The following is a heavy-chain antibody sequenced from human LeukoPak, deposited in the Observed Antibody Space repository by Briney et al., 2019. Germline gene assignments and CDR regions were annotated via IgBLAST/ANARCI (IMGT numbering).Heavy chain of an antibody. CDR3: ARDRDCSGDCYSTFDI. CDR1: GLTFSDYH. D-gene: IGHD2-21*01. J-gene: IGHJ3*02. Sequence: GGSLRLSCAASGLTFSDYHMSWIRQAPGKGLEWVSYISSSGTTIYYADSKKGRFTISRDNAKNSLYLQMNSLRVEDTAVYYCARDRDCSGDCYSTFDIWGQGTMVTVSS. CDR2: ISSSGTTI. V-gene: IGHV3-11*04.